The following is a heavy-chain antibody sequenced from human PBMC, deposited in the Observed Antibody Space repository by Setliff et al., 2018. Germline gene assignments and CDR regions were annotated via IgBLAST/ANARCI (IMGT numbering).Heavy chain of an antibody. CDR1: GFTFSTYR. V-gene: IGHV3-33*08. CDR3: ARTCSGSGCYAGLES. J-gene: IGHJ4*02. Sequence: SCAASGFTFSTYRMHWVRQAPGKGLEWVAVIWDDGGNKYHADSVKGRFTISRDNSKNTLYLQMNSLRPEDTDVYYCARTCSGSGCYAGLESWGQGTPVTVSS. D-gene: IGHD2-15*01. CDR2: IWDDGGNK.